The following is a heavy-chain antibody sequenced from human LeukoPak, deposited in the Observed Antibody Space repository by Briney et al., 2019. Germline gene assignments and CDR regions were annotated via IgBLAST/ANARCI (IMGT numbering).Heavy chain of an antibody. CDR1: GGSISSSSYY. CDR2: IYYSGST. V-gene: IGHV4-39*07. D-gene: IGHD3-22*01. J-gene: IGHJ5*02. Sequence: PSETLSLTCIVSGGSISSSSYYWGWIRQPPGKGLEWIGSIYYSGSTYYNPSLKSRVTISVDTSKNQFSLKLSSVTAADTAVYYCARDRYYYDSSGYGSFDPWGQGTLVTVSS. CDR3: ARDRYYYDSSGYGSFDP.